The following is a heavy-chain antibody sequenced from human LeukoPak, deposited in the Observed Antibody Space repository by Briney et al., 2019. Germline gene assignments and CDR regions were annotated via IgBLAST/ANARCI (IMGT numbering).Heavy chain of an antibody. CDR2: ISGSGGST. V-gene: IGHV3-23*01. J-gene: IGHJ4*02. D-gene: IGHD6-13*01. CDR1: GFTFSSYA. CDR3: ARDFVQLVPFDY. Sequence: QSGGSLRLSCAASGFTFSSYAMSWVRQAPGKGLEWVSAISGSGGSTYYADSVKGRFTISRDNSKNTLYLQMNSLRAEDTAVYYCARDFVQLVPFDYWGQGTLVTVSS.